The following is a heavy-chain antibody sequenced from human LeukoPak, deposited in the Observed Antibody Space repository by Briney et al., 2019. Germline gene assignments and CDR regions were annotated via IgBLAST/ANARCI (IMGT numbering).Heavy chain of an antibody. CDR2: IYYSGST. CDR1: GGSFSGYY. CDR3: ARGVVIAPQTFDY. V-gene: IGHV4-59*01. D-gene: IGHD2-21*01. J-gene: IGHJ4*02. Sequence: SETLSLTCAVYGGSFSGYYWSWIRQPPGKGLEWIGYIYYSGSTNYNPSLKSRVTISVDTSKNQFSLKLRPVTAADTAVYYCARGVVIAPQTFDYWGQGTLVTVSS.